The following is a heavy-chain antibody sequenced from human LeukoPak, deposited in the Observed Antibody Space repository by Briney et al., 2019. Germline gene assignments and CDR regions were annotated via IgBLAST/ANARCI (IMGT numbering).Heavy chain of an antibody. J-gene: IGHJ4*02. D-gene: IGHD1-26*01. CDR3: ASSGSYRFDY. V-gene: IGHV3-48*02. CDR1: GFTFSSYS. CDR2: ITASGTAM. Sequence: GGSLRLSCAASGFTFSSYSMNWVRQAPGKGLEWVSHITASGTAMFYADFVKGRFTISRDNAKNSLYLQMNSLRDEDTAVYYCASSGSYRFDYWGQGTLVTVSS.